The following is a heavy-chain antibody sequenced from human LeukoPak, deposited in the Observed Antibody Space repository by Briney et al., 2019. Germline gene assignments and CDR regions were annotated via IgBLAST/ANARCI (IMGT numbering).Heavy chain of an antibody. J-gene: IGHJ1*01. CDR3: ARDLDDYNGLPPFFQH. CDR2: INSDGSST. CDR1: GFTFSSYW. V-gene: IGHV3-74*01. D-gene: IGHD5-24*01. Sequence: GSLRLSCAASGFTFSSYWMHWVRQAPGKGLVWVSRINSDGSSTDYADSVKGRFTISRDNAKNTLYLQMNSLRAEDTAIYYCARDLDDYNGLPPFFQHWGQGTLVIVYS.